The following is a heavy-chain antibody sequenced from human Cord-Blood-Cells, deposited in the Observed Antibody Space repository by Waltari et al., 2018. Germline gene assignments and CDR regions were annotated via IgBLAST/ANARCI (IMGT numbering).Heavy chain of an antibody. CDR1: GGLISSYY. CDR3: ARDLRITIFGVVIYFDY. CDR2: IYPSGSA. D-gene: IGHD3-3*01. Sequence: QVQLPESGPGLVKPSETLSPTCTVPGGLISSYYWRWIRLPAGKGLEWIGRIYPSGSANHNPSLKSRVTMSVDTSKNQFALKLSSVTAADTAVYYCARDLRITIFGVVIYFDYWGQGTLVTVSS. J-gene: IGHJ4*02. V-gene: IGHV4-4*07.